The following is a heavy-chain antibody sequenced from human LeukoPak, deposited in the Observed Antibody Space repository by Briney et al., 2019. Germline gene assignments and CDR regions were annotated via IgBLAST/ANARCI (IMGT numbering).Heavy chain of an antibody. CDR1: GYSFTSYW. J-gene: IGHJ4*02. CDR3: ARLYLESSGYPDY. Sequence: GESMKISCEGSGYSFTSYWIGWLRQMPGKGLEWMGIIYPGDSDTRYSPSFQGQVTISADKYISTSYLQWSSLKAADTTMYYCARLYLESSGYPDYWGQGTLVTVSS. V-gene: IGHV5-51*01. CDR2: IYPGDSDT. D-gene: IGHD3-22*01.